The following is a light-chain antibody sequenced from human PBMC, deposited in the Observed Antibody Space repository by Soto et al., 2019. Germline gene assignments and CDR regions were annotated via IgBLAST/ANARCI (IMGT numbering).Light chain of an antibody. CDR2: EVS. CDR1: NSDVGGYNY. J-gene: IGLJ6*01. V-gene: IGLV2-14*01. Sequence: QSVLTQPASVSGSPGQSITISCTGTNSDVGGYNYVSWYQQHPGKAPELMIYEVSHRPSGVSNRFSGSKSDNTASLTISGLQAEDEADYYCTSYTPTGALVFGSGTKVTVL. CDR3: TSYTPTGALV.